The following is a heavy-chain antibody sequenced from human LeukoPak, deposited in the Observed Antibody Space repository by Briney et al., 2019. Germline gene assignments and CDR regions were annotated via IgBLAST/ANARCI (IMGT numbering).Heavy chain of an antibody. CDR2: IRSKADTYTT. D-gene: IGHD6-19*01. V-gene: IGHV3-73*01. Sequence: PGGSLRLSCAASGFTFSASAVHWVRRASGIGLEWVGRIRSKADTYTTSYAASVKGRFTISRDDSKNTAFLQLNSLKTEDTAVYYCTREYSSGWPFDFWGQGTLVTVSS. J-gene: IGHJ4*02. CDR3: TREYSSGWPFDF. CDR1: GFTFSASA.